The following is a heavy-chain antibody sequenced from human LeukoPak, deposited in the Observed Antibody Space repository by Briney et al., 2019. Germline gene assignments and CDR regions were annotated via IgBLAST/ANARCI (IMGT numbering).Heavy chain of an antibody. CDR2: ISSNGGST. V-gene: IGHV3-64*01. J-gene: IGHJ2*01. D-gene: IGHD1-1*01. CDR1: GFTFSSYA. Sequence: GGSLRLSCAASGFTFSSYAMHWVRQAPGKGLEYVSAISSNGGSTYYANSVKGRFTISRDNSKNTLYLQMGSLRAEDMAVYYCARGQLGDWYFDLRGRGTLVTVSS. CDR3: ARGQLGDWYFDL.